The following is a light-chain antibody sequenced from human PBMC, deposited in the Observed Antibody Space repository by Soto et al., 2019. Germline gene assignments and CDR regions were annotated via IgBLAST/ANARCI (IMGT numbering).Light chain of an antibody. CDR2: GTS. J-gene: IGKJ3*01. Sequence: EIVLTQSPGTLSLSPGERATLSCRASQSVSSSFLAWYQQKPGQAPRLLISGTSNRATGIPDRFSGSGSGTDLTPTISRLDPEDFAVYYCHQYGDSPPFTFGPGTRVDTK. V-gene: IGKV3-20*01. CDR1: QSVSSSF. CDR3: HQYGDSPPFT.